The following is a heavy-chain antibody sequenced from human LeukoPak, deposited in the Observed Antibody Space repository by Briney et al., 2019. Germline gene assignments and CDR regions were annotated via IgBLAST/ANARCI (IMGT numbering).Heavy chain of an antibody. V-gene: IGHV3-30-3*01. J-gene: IGHJ4*02. Sequence: GGSLRLSCAASGFTFSSYAMHWVRQAPGKGLEWVAVISYDGSNKYYADSVKGRFTISRDNSKNTLYLQMNSLRAEDTAVYYCARTPIAARQIDYCGQGTLVTVSS. CDR3: ARTPIAARQIDY. D-gene: IGHD6-6*01. CDR1: GFTFSSYA. CDR2: ISYDGSNK.